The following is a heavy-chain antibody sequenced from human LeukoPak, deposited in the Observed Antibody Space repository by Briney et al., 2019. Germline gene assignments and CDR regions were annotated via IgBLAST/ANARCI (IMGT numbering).Heavy chain of an antibody. V-gene: IGHV1-18*01. CDR3: ARGSPPRRNYDSRGYYSHYFDY. J-gene: IGHJ4*02. CDR2: ISAYNGNT. D-gene: IGHD3-22*01. Sequence: ASVKVSCKAAGYTFTSYGISWVRQAPGQGLEWMGWISAYNGNTHYAQKLQGRVTMTTDTSTSIVYMELRSLRSDDTAVYHCARGSPPRRNYDSRGYYSHYFDYWGQGTLVTVSS. CDR1: GYTFTSYG.